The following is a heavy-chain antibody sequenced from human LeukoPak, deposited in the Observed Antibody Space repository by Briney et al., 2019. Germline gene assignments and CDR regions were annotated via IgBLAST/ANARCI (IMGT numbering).Heavy chain of an antibody. D-gene: IGHD2-15*01. V-gene: IGHV1-58*01. J-gene: IGHJ4*02. CDR2: IVVGSGNT. Sequence: SVKVSCKASGFTFTSSAVQWVLQARGQRPEWIGWIVVGSGNTNYAQKFQERVTITRDMSTSTAYMELSSLRSEDTAVYYCAAGYCSGGSCYRDFDYWGQGTLVTVSS. CDR3: AAGYCSGGSCYRDFDY. CDR1: GFTFTSSA.